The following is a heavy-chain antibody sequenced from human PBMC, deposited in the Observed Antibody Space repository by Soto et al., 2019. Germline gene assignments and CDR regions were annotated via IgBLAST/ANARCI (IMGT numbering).Heavy chain of an antibody. J-gene: IGHJ4*02. CDR3: ARWFTCGSFDYFDY. CDR2: INSGGGTT. Sequence: PGGSLRLSCAASGFTFSSYWMHWFRQAPGKGLMWVSRINSGGGTTTYADSVKGRFTISRDNAKNTLYLQMNGLRAEDTALYYCARWFTCGSFDYFDYWGQGTQVTVSS. V-gene: IGHV3-74*01. D-gene: IGHD2-15*01. CDR1: GFTFSSYW.